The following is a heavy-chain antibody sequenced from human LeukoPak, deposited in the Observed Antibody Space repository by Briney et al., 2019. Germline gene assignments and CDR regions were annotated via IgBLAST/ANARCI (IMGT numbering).Heavy chain of an antibody. D-gene: IGHD2-2*01. Sequence: GGSLGLSCAASGFTFSDYYMSWIRQAPGKGLEWVSYISSSGSTIYYADSVKGRFTISRDNAKNSLYLQMNSLRAEDTAVYYCARDSGEVDCSSTSCYLDGDYWGQGTLVTVSS. V-gene: IGHV3-11*01. CDR1: GFTFSDYY. CDR2: ISSSGSTI. CDR3: ARDSGEVDCSSTSCYLDGDY. J-gene: IGHJ4*02.